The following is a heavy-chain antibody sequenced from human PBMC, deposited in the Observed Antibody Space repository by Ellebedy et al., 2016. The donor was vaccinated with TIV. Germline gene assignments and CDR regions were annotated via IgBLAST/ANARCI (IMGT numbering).Heavy chain of an antibody. D-gene: IGHD3-16*01. Sequence: PGGSLRLSCEASGFSVSSNYMTWVRQAPGKGLQWVSVIYSGNKTHYADYVRGRFTISRDIFKNTIYLQMHGLRIEDTALYYCVRERFPMPTWGQGTLVTVSS. V-gene: IGHV3-66*01. J-gene: IGHJ4*02. CDR1: GFSVSSNY. CDR2: IYSGNKT. CDR3: VRERFPMPT.